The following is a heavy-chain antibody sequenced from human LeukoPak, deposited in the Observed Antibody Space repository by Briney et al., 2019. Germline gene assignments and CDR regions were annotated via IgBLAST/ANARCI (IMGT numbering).Heavy chain of an antibody. CDR3: VRDAS. J-gene: IGHJ4*02. CDR2: IYSGGGT. CDR1: GVTVSSNH. V-gene: IGHV3-66*01. Sequence: GGSLRLSCAVSGVTVSSNHMSWVRQAPGKGLEWVSAIYSGGGTYYADSVKGRFTLSRDISKNTLYLQMNSLRAEDTAVYYYVRDASWGQGTLVTVSS.